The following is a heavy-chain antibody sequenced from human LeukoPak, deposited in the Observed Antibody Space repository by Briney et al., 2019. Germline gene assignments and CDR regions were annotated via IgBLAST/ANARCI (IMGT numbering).Heavy chain of an antibody. CDR2: ISTSGSSK. CDR3: ARHLRAHSSSLFFDY. D-gene: IGHD6-13*01. Sequence: LSLTCAVYGGSFSDYYMSWIRQAPGKGLEWVSYISTSGSSKDYADSVKGRFTTSRDNAKNSLYLQMNSLRAEDTAVYYCARHLRAHSSSLFFDYWGQGTLVTVSS. V-gene: IGHV3-11*01. J-gene: IGHJ4*02. CDR1: GGSFSDYY.